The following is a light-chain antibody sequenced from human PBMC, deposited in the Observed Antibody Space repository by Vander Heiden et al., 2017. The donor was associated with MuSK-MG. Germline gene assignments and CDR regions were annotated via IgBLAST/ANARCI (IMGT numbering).Light chain of an antibody. CDR2: DAA. J-gene: IGKJ1*01. CDR3: RQRNLWSPGAR. V-gene: IGKV3-11*01. CDR1: QNINNH. Sequence: DIVLTQSPVTLSLSPGESATPSCRASQNINNHLAWYQQKPGQAPRHLIFDAANRATSMPAGLRGGGSGTDFILTIRSLGPEDFAGYYCRQRNLWSPGARFGQGTKVEIQ.